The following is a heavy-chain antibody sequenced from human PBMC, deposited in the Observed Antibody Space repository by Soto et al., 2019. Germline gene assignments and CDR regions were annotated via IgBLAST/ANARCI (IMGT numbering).Heavy chain of an antibody. V-gene: IGHV1-69*01. J-gene: IGHJ3*02. CDR3: ARPFAGLSDFWSGYYAFDI. CDR2: IIPIFGTR. CDR1: GGSLRSYG. D-gene: IGHD3-3*01. Sequence: QVQLVQSGAEVKKPGSSVKVSCKASGGSLRSYGISWVRQAPGHGLEWVGGIIPIFGTRNFAQSFQGRVKITADESTNTAYMELSSLRSEDTAVYYCARPFAGLSDFWSGYYAFDIWGQGTKVTVSS.